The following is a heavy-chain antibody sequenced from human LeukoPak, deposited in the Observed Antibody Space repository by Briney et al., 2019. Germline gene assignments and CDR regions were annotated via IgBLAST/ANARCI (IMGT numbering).Heavy chain of an antibody. CDR1: GFTFSRYG. Sequence: GGTLRLSCGASGFTFSRYGMHWVRQAPGKGLEWVAFIRYDGSNKYYADSAKGRFTISRDNARNSVFLQLNSLRAEDTALYYCARGRGWVDHWGQGTLVTVSS. D-gene: IGHD3-16*01. V-gene: IGHV3-33*02. CDR2: IRYDGSNK. CDR3: ARGRGWVDH. J-gene: IGHJ4*02.